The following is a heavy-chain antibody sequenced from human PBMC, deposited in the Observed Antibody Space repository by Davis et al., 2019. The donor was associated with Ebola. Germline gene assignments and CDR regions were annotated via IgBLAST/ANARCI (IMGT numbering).Heavy chain of an antibody. V-gene: IGHV3-7*03. CDR2: IKQDGSEK. D-gene: IGHD2-2*01. CDR1: GFTFSSYW. CDR3: AKGRDCSSTSCYRYYYYYMDV. Sequence: PGGSLRLSCAASGFTFSSYWMSWVRQAPGKGLELVANIKQDGSEKYYVDSVKGRFTISRDNSKNTLYLQMNSLRAEDTAVYYCAKGRDCSSTSCYRYYYYYMDVWGKGTTVTVSS. J-gene: IGHJ6*03.